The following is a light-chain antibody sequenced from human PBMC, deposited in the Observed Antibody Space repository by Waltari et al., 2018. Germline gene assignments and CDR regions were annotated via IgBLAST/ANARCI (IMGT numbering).Light chain of an antibody. Sequence: DIVMTQSPDSLAVSLGERATITCKSSQSLLYSSDNKNYLAWYQKKPGQPPKLLIYWASTRHSRVADRFSGRGDGPGCTRTCRSQEGQDVAGYKCHQSDNTPSITVGEGTRLGMK. V-gene: IGKV4-1*01. J-gene: IGKJ5*01. CDR3: HQSDNTPSIT. CDR1: QSLLYSSDNKNY. CDR2: WAS.